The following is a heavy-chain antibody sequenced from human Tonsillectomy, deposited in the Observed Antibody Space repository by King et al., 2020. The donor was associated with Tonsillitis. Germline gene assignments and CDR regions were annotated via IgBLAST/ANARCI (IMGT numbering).Heavy chain of an antibody. CDR3: ARESLTVRGIITVPYYYYYMEV. D-gene: IGHD3-10*02. CDR1: GFVFSNYE. J-gene: IGHJ6*03. CDR2: ISTSGGTI. Sequence: VQLVESGGGLVQPGGSLRLSCAASGFVFSNYEMNLVRQAPGRGLEGVSYISTSGGTIYYAESVKGRFTISRANANNSLYLQINSLRAEDTAVYYCARESLTVRGIITVPYYYYYMEVWGKGTSVTVSS. V-gene: IGHV3-48*03.